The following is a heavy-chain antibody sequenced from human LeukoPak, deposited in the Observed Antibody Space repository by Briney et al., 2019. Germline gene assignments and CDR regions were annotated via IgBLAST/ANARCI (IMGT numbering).Heavy chain of an antibody. D-gene: IGHD6-19*01. J-gene: IGHJ4*02. CDR3: ARWAGSVDY. CDR2: ISGGSDTT. Sequence: GGSLRLSCGASGFTFSSYGITWVGQAQGKGVEGVSGISGGSDTTHYAASVKGRCTIARDNTKKTLCLQMKSRRAGATGVYSCARWAGSVDYWGQGTLVAVSS. V-gene: IGHV3-23*01. CDR1: GFTFSSYG.